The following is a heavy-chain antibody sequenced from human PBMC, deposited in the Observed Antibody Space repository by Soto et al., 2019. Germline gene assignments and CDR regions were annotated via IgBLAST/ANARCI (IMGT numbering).Heavy chain of an antibody. V-gene: IGHV4-30-4*01. Sequence: SETLSLTCTVPGGSISSGNYYWSWIRQPPGKGLEWIGFISYSGSTYYSASLKSRFTISVDTSKNQFSLNLSFVTAADTAVYYCATMGTPATGLYYFDYWGQGTLVTVSS. D-gene: IGHD1-7*01. CDR2: ISYSGST. J-gene: IGHJ4*02. CDR1: GGSISSGNYY. CDR3: ATMGTPATGLYYFDY.